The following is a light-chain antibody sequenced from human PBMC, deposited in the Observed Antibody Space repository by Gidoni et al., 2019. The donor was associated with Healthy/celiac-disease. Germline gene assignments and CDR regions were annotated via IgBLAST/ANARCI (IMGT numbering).Light chain of an antibody. V-gene: IGKV1-12*01. J-gene: IGKJ3*01. CDR3: QQANSFTFT. Sequence: DIQITQSPSSVSASVGDSVTITGRASQSIYSWLAWYQQKPGKAPKLLNYAASSVQSRVPSRFGGSGSGTDFTLTIRSLQPEDFATYYCQQANSFTFTFGPGTKVDIK. CDR2: AAS. CDR1: QSIYSW.